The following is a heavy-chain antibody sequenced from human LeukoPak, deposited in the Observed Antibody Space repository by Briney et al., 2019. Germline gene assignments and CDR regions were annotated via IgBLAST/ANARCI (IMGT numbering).Heavy chain of an antibody. CDR3: ARDQRVTGRPDIDY. Sequence: PGGSLRLSCAASGFTFRNHWMHWVRQTPGKGLVWVSRISSDGSSTTYADSVKGRFTISRDNAKNTLYLQMNNLRAEDTPTYYCARDQRVTGRPDIDYWGQGTLVIVSS. J-gene: IGHJ4*02. CDR2: ISSDGSST. D-gene: IGHD6-6*01. V-gene: IGHV3-74*03. CDR1: GFTFRNHW.